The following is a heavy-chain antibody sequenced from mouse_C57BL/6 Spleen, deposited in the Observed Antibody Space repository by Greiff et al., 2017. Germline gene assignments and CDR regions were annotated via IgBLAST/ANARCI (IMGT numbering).Heavy chain of an antibody. CDR2: ISSGSSTI. Sequence: EVQVVESGGGLVKPGGSLKLSCAASGFTFSDYGMHWVRQAPEKGLEWVAYISSGSSTIDYADTVKGRFTISRDNAKNTLFLQMTSLRSEDTAMYYCARVIITTVVATNFDYWGQGTTLTVSS. V-gene: IGHV5-17*01. CDR1: GFTFSDYG. J-gene: IGHJ2*01. D-gene: IGHD1-1*01. CDR3: ARVIITTVVATNFDY.